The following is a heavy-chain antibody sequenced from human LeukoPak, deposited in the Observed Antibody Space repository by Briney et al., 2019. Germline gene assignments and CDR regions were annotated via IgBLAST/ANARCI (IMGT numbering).Heavy chain of an antibody. CDR3: ARGGSGYDFWSGYSYYFDY. J-gene: IGHJ4*02. V-gene: IGHV4-34*01. D-gene: IGHD3-3*01. CDR2: INHSGST. CDR1: GGSFSGYY. Sequence: SETLSLTCAVYGGSFSGYYWSWIRQPPGKGLKWIGEINHSGSTNYNPSLKSRVTISVDTSKNQFSLKLSSVTAADTAVYYCARGGSGYDFWSGYSYYFDYWGQGTLVTVSS.